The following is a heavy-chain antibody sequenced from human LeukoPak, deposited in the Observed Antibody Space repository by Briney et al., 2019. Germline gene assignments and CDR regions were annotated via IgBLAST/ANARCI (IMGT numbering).Heavy chain of an antibody. CDR1: GGSFSGYY. Sequence: PSETLSLTCAVYGGSFSGYYWSWIRQPPGKGLEWIGEINHSGSTNYNPSLKSRVTISADTSKNQFSLKLSSVTAADTAVYYCARREASNGFDYWGQGTLVTVSS. CDR2: INHSGST. CDR3: ARREASNGFDY. D-gene: IGHD2-8*01. V-gene: IGHV4-34*01. J-gene: IGHJ4*02.